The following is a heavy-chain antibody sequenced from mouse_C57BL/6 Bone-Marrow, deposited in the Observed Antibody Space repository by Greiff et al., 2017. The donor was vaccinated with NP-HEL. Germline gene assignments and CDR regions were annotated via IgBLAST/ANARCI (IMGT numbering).Heavy chain of an antibody. CDR2: IYPGSGNT. CDR1: GYTFTDYY. D-gene: IGHD2-2*01. J-gene: IGHJ1*03. Sequence: QVQLKQSGAELVRPGASVKLSCKASGYTFTDYYINWVKQRPGQGLEWIARIYPGSGNTYYNEKFKGKATLTAEKSSSTAYMQLSSLTSEDSAVYFCARQESLWLRRSYWYFDVWGTGTTVTVSS. V-gene: IGHV1-76*01. CDR3: ARQESLWLRRSYWYFDV.